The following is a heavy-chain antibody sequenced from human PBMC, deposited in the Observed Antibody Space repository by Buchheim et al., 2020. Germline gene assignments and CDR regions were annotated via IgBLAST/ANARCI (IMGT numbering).Heavy chain of an antibody. J-gene: IGHJ4*02. CDR1: GFTFSSYG. V-gene: IGHV3-33*01. D-gene: IGHD1-26*01. CDR3: ARASGGGEWEPYLDY. CDR2: IWYDGSNK. Sequence: QVQLVESGGGVVQPGRSLRLSCAASGFTFSSYGMHWVRQAPGKGLEWVAVIWYDGSNKYYADSVKGRFTISRGNSKNTLYLQMNSLRAEDTAVYYCARASGGGEWEPYLDYWGQGTL.